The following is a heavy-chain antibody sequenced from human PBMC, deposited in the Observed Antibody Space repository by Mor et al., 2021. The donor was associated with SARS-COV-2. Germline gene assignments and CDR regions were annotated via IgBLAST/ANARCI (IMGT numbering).Heavy chain of an antibody. V-gene: IGHV1-18*01. D-gene: IGHD2-8*01. Sequence: APGQGLEWMGWLSAYNGNTNYAQKLQGRVTMTTDTSTSTAYMELRSLRSDDTAVYYCARDCTNGVCRIPSYYYYGMDVWGQGTTVTVSS. CDR2: LSAYNGNT. J-gene: IGHJ6*02. CDR3: ARDCTNGVCRIPSYYYYGMDV.